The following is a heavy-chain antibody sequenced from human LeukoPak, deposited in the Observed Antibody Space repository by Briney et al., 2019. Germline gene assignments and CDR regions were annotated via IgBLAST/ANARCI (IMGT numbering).Heavy chain of an antibody. Sequence: GGSLRLPCAASGFTFSTYSMNWVRQAPGKGLEWVSSISSRSSYTCYADPVKGRFTISRDNAKNSLYLQMDSLRAEDTAVYYCARDPAYGDDRYFDYWGQGTLVTVSS. CDR3: ARDPAYGDDRYFDY. CDR1: GFTFSTYS. J-gene: IGHJ4*02. CDR2: ISSRSSYT. V-gene: IGHV3-21*01. D-gene: IGHD4-17*01.